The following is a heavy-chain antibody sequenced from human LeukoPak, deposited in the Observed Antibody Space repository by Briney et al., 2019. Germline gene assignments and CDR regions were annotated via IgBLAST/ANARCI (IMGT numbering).Heavy chain of an antibody. CDR1: GGTFNSDA. Sequence: GASVKVSCKASGGTFNSDAISWVRQAPGQGLEWMGGIIPIFGTANYAQKFQGRVTITADESTSTAYMELSSLRSEDTAVYYCARVGLYFGFRYYFDYWGQGTLVTVSS. CDR2: IIPIFGTA. CDR3: ARVGLYFGFRYYFDY. J-gene: IGHJ4*02. D-gene: IGHD3-9*01. V-gene: IGHV1-69*13.